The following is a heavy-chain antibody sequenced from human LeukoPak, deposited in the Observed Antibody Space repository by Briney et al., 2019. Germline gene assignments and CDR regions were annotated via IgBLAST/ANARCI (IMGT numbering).Heavy chain of an antibody. Sequence: GGSLRLSCVVTGFNVSNTYMSWVRQAPGKGLEWVSVIYSGGRTYYADSVKGRFTMSRDNSKNTLYFQMKSLTAEDTAVYFCARGTWNPALLDSWGQGTLVTVSS. V-gene: IGHV3-53*01. J-gene: IGHJ4*02. D-gene: IGHD1-1*01. CDR3: ARGTWNPALLDS. CDR1: GFNVSNTY. CDR2: IYSGGRT.